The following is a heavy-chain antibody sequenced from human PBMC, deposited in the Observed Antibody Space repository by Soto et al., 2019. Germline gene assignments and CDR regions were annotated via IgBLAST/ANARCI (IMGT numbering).Heavy chain of an antibody. J-gene: IGHJ3*02. V-gene: IGHV1-69*13. CDR1: GCTFSSYA. CDR3: AREKSAEAGTDRSSHDAFDM. CDR2: IVPMFDTT. Sequence: SLKVPCKASGCTFSSYAISWVRQAPGQGLEWMGGIVPMFDTTNYAQKFQGRVTIAADESTTTAYMELSSLRSEDTAVYYCAREKSAEAGTDRSSHDAFDMCGQGTLVTVSS. D-gene: IGHD6-19*01.